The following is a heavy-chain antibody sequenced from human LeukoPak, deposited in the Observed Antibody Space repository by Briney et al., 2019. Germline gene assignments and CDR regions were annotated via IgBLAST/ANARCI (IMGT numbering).Heavy chain of an antibody. D-gene: IGHD3-3*01. CDR3: ARIAFGGHMVAQDY. Sequence: SETLSLTCGVSGGSFSGYYWSWIRQPPGRGLEWIGEITPSGGTSYNSSFKSRLTLSVETSKNQFSLFLRSVTAADTAVYYCARIAFGGHMVAQDYWGQGTLVTVSS. CDR1: GGSFSGYY. V-gene: IGHV4-34*01. CDR2: ITPSGGT. J-gene: IGHJ4*02.